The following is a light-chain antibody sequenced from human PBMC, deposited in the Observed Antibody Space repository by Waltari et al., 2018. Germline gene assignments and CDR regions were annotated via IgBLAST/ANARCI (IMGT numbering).Light chain of an antibody. CDR2: GAS. CDR1: QSVSSSS. V-gene: IGKV3-20*01. CDR3: QHYGTSPEVT. Sequence: EIVLTQSPGTLSLSPGERATLSCRASQSVSSSSLAWYQQKPGQAPRLVIYGASSRATSITDRFSGSGSGTDFTITISRLEPEDYAVYYCQHYGTSPEVTFGGGTKVEIK. J-gene: IGKJ4*01.